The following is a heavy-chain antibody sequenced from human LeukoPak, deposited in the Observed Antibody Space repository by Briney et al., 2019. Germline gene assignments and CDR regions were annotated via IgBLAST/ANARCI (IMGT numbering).Heavy chain of an antibody. J-gene: IGHJ4*02. CDR1: GYTFTSYG. V-gene: IGHV1-18*01. CDR3: ARVSRSSSHPGIFDY. Sequence: ASVKVSCKASGYTFTSYGISWVRQAPGQGLEWMGWISAYNGNTNYAQKFQGRVTITADESTSTAYMELSSLRSEDTAVYYCARVSRSSSHPGIFDYWGQGTPVTVSS. D-gene: IGHD6-13*01. CDR2: ISAYNGNT.